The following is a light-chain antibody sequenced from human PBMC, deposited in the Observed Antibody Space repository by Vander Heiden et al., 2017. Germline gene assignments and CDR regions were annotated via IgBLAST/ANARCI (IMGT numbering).Light chain of an antibody. J-gene: IGLJ1*01. Sequence: QSALTKPATVSGSPGQSITLSCTGTSSDVGSYNLVSWYQQHPGKAPKLMIYEVSKRPSGVSNRFSGSKSGNTASLTISGLQAEDEADYYCCSYAGSSIFYVFGTGTKVTVL. CDR2: EVS. CDR1: SSDVGSYNL. V-gene: IGLV2-23*02. CDR3: CSYAGSSIFYV.